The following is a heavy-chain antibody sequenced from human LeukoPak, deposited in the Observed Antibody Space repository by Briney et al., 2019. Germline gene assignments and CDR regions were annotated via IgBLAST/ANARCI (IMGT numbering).Heavy chain of an antibody. CDR1: GFTFSSYA. J-gene: IGHJ4*02. CDR3: ARALDNPRITMVRGVYLDY. Sequence: PGGSLRLSCAASGFTFSSYAMHWVRQAPGKGLEYVSAISSNGGSTYYANSVKGRFTISRDNSKNTLYLQMGSLRAEDMAVYYCARALDNPRITMVRGVYLDYWGQGTLVTVSP. D-gene: IGHD3-10*01. V-gene: IGHV3-64*01. CDR2: ISSNGGST.